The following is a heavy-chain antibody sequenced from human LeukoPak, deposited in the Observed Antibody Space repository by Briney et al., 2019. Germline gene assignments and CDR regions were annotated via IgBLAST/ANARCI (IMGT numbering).Heavy chain of an antibody. Sequence: GGSLRLSCAASGFTFSSYEMNWVRQAPGKGLEWVSYISSSGSTKYYADSVKGRFTISRDNAKNSLYLQMNSLRAEDTAVYYCARGYDYVWGSYRSVPFDYWGQGTLVTVSS. V-gene: IGHV3-48*03. CDR3: ARGYDYVWGSYRSVPFDY. CDR2: ISSSGSTK. CDR1: GFTFSSYE. J-gene: IGHJ4*02. D-gene: IGHD3-16*02.